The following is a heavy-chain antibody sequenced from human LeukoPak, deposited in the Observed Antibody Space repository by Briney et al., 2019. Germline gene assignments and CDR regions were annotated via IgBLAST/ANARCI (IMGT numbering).Heavy chain of an antibody. Sequence: PSETLSLTCTVSGASISSYYWSWIRQPPGKGLEWIGYIYYSGSTNYNPSLKSRVTISVDTSKNQFSLKLSSVTAADTAVYYCARDLRSPVDYYDSSGYLKNWFDPWGQGTLVTVSS. CDR3: ARDLRSPVDYYDSSGYLKNWFDP. D-gene: IGHD3-22*01. CDR1: GASISSYY. V-gene: IGHV4-59*01. CDR2: IYYSGST. J-gene: IGHJ5*02.